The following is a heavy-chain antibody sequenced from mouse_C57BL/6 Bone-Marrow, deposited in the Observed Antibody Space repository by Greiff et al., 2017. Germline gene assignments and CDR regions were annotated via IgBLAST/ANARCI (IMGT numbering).Heavy chain of an antibody. V-gene: IGHV14-3*01. J-gene: IGHJ3*01. CDR1: GFNIKNTY. CDR2: IDPANGNT. Sequence: VQLKQSVAELVRPGASVKLSCTASGFNIKNTYMHWVKQRPEQGLEWIGRIDPANGNTKYAPKFQGKATITADTSSNTAYLQLSSLTAEDTAIYYCASYCGSSCGFAYWGQGTLVTVSA. CDR3: ASYCGSSCGFAY. D-gene: IGHD1-1*01.